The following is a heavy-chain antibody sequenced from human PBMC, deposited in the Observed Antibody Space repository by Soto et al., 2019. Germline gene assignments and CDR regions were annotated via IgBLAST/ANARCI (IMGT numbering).Heavy chain of an antibody. CDR1: GFTFSSYA. J-gene: IGHJ5*02. V-gene: IGHV3-23*01. Sequence: GGSLRLSCAASGFTFSSYALTWVRQTPGKGLEWVSSISGSGSNTYYADSVRGRFTVSRDNSKNTLYLQMKSLRVEDTGVYYCAKGESYSTGNWLDPCGQGPLVTVYS. CDR3: AKGESYSTGNWLDP. D-gene: IGHD2-21*01. CDR2: ISGSGSNT.